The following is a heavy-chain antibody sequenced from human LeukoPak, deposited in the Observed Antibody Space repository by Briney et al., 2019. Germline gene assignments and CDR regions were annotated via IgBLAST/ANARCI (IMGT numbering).Heavy chain of an antibody. Sequence: GGSLRLSCAASGFTVSSNYVSWVRQAPGKELEWVSVIYSGGNTYYADSVKGRFTISRDNSKNTLYLQMNSLRAEDTAVYYCARLSPYSYGLAPIDYWGQGTLVTVSS. D-gene: IGHD5-18*01. J-gene: IGHJ4*02. CDR1: GFTVSSNY. CDR3: ARLSPYSYGLAPIDY. CDR2: IYSGGNT. V-gene: IGHV3-66*04.